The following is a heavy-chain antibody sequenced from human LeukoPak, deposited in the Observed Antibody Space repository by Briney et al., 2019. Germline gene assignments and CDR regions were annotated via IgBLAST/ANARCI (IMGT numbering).Heavy chain of an antibody. CDR3: AKDLMMRQRWLQRTFDY. CDR1: GFTFSSYA. CDR2: ISGSGGST. V-gene: IGHV3-23*01. J-gene: IGHJ4*02. D-gene: IGHD5-24*01. Sequence: GGSLRLSCAASGFTFSSYAMSWVRQAPGKGLEWVSAISGSGGSTYYADSVKGRFTISRDNSKNTLYLQMNSLRAEDTAVYYCAKDLMMRQRWLQRTFDYWGQGTLVTVSS.